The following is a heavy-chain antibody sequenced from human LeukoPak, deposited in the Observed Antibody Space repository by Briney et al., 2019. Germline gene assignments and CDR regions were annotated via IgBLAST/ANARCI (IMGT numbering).Heavy chain of an antibody. CDR3: AKDSLSSSWYYFDY. CDR2: ITWNSDDM. CDR1: GFSFEAYG. D-gene: IGHD6-13*01. Sequence: PGRSLRLSCAASGFSFEAYGMYWVRQAPGKGLEWVSGITWNSDDMAYADSVKGRFTISRDNAKNSLYLQMNSLRAEDTVLYYCAKDSLSSSWYYFDYWGQGTLVTVSS. J-gene: IGHJ4*02. V-gene: IGHV3-9*01.